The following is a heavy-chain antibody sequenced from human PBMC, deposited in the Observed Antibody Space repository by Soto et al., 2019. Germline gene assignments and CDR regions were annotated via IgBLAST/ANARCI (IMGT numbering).Heavy chain of an antibody. Sequence: QVHLVAAGGGVVQPGASLRLSCAASEFTFSSYAMHWVRQAPGKGLEWVAVVSNDGSNKYYADSVKGRFTISRDNSKNTLNLQMNSLRAEDTAVYYCAKDQSTNSRSYHALDVWGQGTTVTVSS. J-gene: IGHJ6*02. CDR2: VSNDGSNK. V-gene: IGHV3-30*18. CDR3: AKDQSTNSRSYHALDV. D-gene: IGHD2-8*01. CDR1: EFTFSSYA.